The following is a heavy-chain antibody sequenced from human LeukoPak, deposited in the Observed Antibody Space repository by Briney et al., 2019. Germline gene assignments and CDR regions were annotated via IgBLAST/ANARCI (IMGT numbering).Heavy chain of an antibody. V-gene: IGHV4-34*01. CDR2: INHSGST. D-gene: IGHD4-17*01. CDR1: GGSFSGYY. Sequence: SETLSLTCAAYGGSFSGYYWSSIRQPPGKGLEWIGEINHSGSTNYNPSLKSRVTISVDTSTNQFSLKLSSVTAAETAVYYCACQSITTVTKENWFDLWGQGTLVTVSS. CDR3: ACQSITTVTKENWFDL. J-gene: IGHJ5*02.